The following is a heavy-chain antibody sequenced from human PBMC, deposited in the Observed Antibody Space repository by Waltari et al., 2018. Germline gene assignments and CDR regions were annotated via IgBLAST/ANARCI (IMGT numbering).Heavy chain of an antibody. CDR2: INSGGDST. V-gene: IGHV3-23*04. CDR3: ARGINESFEP. CDR1: GFTFSNYA. J-gene: IGHJ5*02. Sequence: EVQLVESGGNLVQPGGSLRLSCVASGFTFSNYAMRWVRQAPGKGLECVSGINSGGDSTAYVDAVKGRFTISRDNSKNTLYLQMNSLRVEDTALYYCARGINESFEPWGQGTLVTVSS. D-gene: IGHD1-1*01.